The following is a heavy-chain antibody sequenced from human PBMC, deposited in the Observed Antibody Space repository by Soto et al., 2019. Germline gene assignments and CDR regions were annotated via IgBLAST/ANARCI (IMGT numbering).Heavy chain of an antibody. D-gene: IGHD2-15*01. CDR2: INPSNST. CDR3: ATVYCSGGSCYSIEY. CDR1: GYTFTCYY. Sequence: ASVKVSCKASGYTFTCYYMHWVRQAPGQGLEWMGIINPSNSTTYAQKFQGRVTMTRDTSTSTVYMELSSLRSEDTAVYYCATVYCSGGSCYSIEYWGQGTLVTVSS. V-gene: IGHV1-46*03. J-gene: IGHJ4*02.